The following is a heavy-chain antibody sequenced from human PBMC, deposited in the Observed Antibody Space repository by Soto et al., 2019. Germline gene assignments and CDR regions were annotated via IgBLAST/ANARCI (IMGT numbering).Heavy chain of an antibody. CDR2: ISGSGGST. CDR1: GFPFRNYA. CDR3: AKHSSSGYYYYYYGMDV. V-gene: IGHV3-23*01. J-gene: IGHJ6*02. D-gene: IGHD6-13*01. Sequence: LRLSCPASGFPFRNYAMDLGRQPPGKGMEWVSAISGSGGSTYYADSVKGGFTISRDNSKTKLYLQMNSLRAEDTAVYYCAKHSSSGYYYYYYGMDVWGQGTTVTVSS.